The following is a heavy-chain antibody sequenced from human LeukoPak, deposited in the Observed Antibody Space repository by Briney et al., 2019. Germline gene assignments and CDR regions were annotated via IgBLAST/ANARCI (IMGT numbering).Heavy chain of an antibody. CDR2: ISNSGSNI. CDR3: ARDQGISSVATGWFDP. Sequence: GGSLRLYCVASGFTFSDYYMSWIRQAPGKGLEWVSYISNSGSNIYYADSVKGRFTISRDNAKNSLYLQMNSLRAEDTAVYYCARDQGISSVATGWFDPWGQGTLVTVSS. J-gene: IGHJ5*02. CDR1: GFTFSDYY. V-gene: IGHV3-11*04.